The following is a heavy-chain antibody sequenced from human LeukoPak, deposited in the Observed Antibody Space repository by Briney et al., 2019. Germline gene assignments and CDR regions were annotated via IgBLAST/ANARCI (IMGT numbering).Heavy chain of an antibody. CDR2: ISSSGTYI. CDR3: ARSPTGGVYPGGDH. Sequence: PGGSLRLSCAASAFTFSTYSMNWVRQAPGKGLEWVSSISSSGTYIYYTDSVKGRFTTSRDNAKNSLYLQMNSLRAEDTAVYYCARSPTGGVYPGGDHWGQGTLVTVSS. V-gene: IGHV3-21*01. CDR1: AFTFSTYS. J-gene: IGHJ4*02. D-gene: IGHD2-8*02.